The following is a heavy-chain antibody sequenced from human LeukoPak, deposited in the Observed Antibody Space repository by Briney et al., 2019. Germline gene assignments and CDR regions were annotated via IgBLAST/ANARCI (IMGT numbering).Heavy chain of an antibody. D-gene: IGHD5-24*01. CDR3: AKGDGYNQHTFDY. CDR2: IRYDGSNK. V-gene: IGHV3-30*02. CDR1: GFTFSSYG. J-gene: IGHJ4*02. Sequence: GGSLRLSCAASGFTFSSYGMHWVRQAPGKGLEWVAFIRYDGSNKYYADPVKGRFTISRDNSKNTLYLQMNSLRAEDTAVYYCAKGDGYNQHTFDYWGQGTLVTVSS.